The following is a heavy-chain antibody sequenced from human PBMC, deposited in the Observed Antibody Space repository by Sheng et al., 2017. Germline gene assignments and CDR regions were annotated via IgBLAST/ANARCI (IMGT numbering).Heavy chain of an antibody. J-gene: IGHJ4*02. Sequence: EVQLVESGGGLVQPGGSLRLSCAASGFTFSSYWMSWVRQAPGKGLEWVANIKQDGSEKYYVDSVKGRFTISRDNAKNSLYLQMNSLRAEDTAVYYCARILTDIMYSSGWYFGYWGQGTLVT. V-gene: IGHV3-7*01. D-gene: IGHD6-19*01. CDR1: GFTFSSYW. CDR2: IKQDGSEK. CDR3: ARILTDIMYSSGWYFGY.